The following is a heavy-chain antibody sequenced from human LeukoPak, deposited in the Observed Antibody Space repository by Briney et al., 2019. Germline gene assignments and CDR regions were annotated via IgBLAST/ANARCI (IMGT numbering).Heavy chain of an antibody. CDR2: IHYTGST. D-gene: IGHD2-8*01. V-gene: IGHV4-59*01. CDR1: GVSISPFY. CDR3: ARVGSSVMDY. J-gene: IGHJ4*02. Sequence: SETLSLTCTVSGVSISPFYWSWIRQPPGKGLEWIGHIHYTGSTNYNPSLKSRVTISLDTSKNHFSLKMTSVTTADTAVYYCARVGSSVMDYWGQGILVTVSS.